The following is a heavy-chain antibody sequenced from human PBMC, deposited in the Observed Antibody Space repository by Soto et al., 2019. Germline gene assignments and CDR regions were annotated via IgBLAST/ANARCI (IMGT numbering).Heavy chain of an antibody. D-gene: IGHD2-2*01. CDR2: IYYSGST. Sequence: PSETLSLTCTVSGGSISSYYWSWIRQPPGKGLEWIGYIYYSGSTNYNPSPKSRVTISVDTSKNQFSLKLSSVTAADTAVYYCARIQPGYCSSTSCFHFDYWGQGTLVTVSS. J-gene: IGHJ4*02. CDR1: GGSISSYY. CDR3: ARIQPGYCSSTSCFHFDY. V-gene: IGHV4-59*01.